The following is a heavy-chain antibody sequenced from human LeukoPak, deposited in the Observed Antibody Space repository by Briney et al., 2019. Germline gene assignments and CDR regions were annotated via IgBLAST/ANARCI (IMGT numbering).Heavy chain of an antibody. CDR3: AKVEYYDSSGYYPLFY. V-gene: IGHV3-23*01. CDR1: GFSFTTHA. Sequence: GGSLRLSCVASGFSFTTHAMGWVRQAPGKGLEWVSAISGSGGSTYYADSVKGRFTISRDNSKNTLYLQMNSLRAEDTAVYYCAKVEYYDSSGYYPLFYWGQGTLVTVSS. J-gene: IGHJ4*02. CDR2: ISGSGGST. D-gene: IGHD3-22*01.